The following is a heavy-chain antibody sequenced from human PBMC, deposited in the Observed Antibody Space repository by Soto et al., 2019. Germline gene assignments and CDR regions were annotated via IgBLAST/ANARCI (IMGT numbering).Heavy chain of an antibody. Sequence: GGSLRLSCAVSGFSLSDYYMSWMRQAPGKGLEWVSYISSSGSSTYYADSVKGRFTISRDNAKNSMYLQMNGLRAEDTAMYYCATDRVTLPGTFGYWGQGTLVTVSS. D-gene: IGHD6-13*01. J-gene: IGHJ4*02. CDR3: ATDRVTLPGTFGY. CDR1: GFSLSDYY. V-gene: IGHV3-11*01. CDR2: ISSSGSST.